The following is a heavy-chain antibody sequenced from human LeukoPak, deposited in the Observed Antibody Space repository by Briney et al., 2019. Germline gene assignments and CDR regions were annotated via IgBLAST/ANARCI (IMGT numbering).Heavy chain of an antibody. CDR3: ARTYYYDSSGGPPFDY. V-gene: IGHV4-39*01. CDR1: GGSISSSSYY. D-gene: IGHD3-22*01. Sequence: SETLSLTCTVSGGSISSSSYYWGWIRQPPGKGLEWIGSIYYSGSTYYNPSLKSRVTISVDTSKNQFSLKLSSVTAADTAVCYCARTYYYDSSGGPPFDYWGQGTLVTVSS. CDR2: IYYSGST. J-gene: IGHJ4*02.